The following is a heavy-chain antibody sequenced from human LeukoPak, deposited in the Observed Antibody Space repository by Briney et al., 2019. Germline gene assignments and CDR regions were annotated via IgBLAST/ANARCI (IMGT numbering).Heavy chain of an antibody. CDR3: ALAGDSSTSCYRCFGY. D-gene: IGHD2-2*02. J-gene: IGHJ4*02. V-gene: IGHV5-51*01. CDR2: LYPGDSEA. CDR1: GYRFTSYW. Sequence: GESLKISCKGSGYRFTSYWIGGVRQMPGKGLEWMSILYPGDSEARSNPSLHGHATISADKSVDTGYLHWGSLKASDTAMYYCALAGDSSTSCYRCFGYWGQGTLVTVSS.